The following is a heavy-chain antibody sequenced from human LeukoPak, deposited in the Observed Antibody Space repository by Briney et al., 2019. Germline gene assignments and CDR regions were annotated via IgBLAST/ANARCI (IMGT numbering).Heavy chain of an antibody. CDR3: ARDPTGNYDFDY. CDR1: GYTFSTYG. Sequence: VASVKVSCKASGYTFSTYGISWVRQAPGQGLEWMGWISTDNGDTVYAQKFQGRVTMTTDTSTTTAYMELRSLISDDTAVYYCARDPTGNYDFDYWGQGTLVTVSS. V-gene: IGHV1-18*01. D-gene: IGHD1-7*01. J-gene: IGHJ4*02. CDR2: ISTDNGDT.